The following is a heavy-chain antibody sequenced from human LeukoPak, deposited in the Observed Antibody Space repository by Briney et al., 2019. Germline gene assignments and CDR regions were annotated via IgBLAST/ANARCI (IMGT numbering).Heavy chain of an antibody. J-gene: IGHJ4*02. CDR1: GGSISSSSYY. CDR3: ARGGGYYGSGSYYPTFDY. CDR2: IYYSGST. D-gene: IGHD3-10*01. V-gene: IGHV4-39*01. Sequence: SETLSLTCTVSGGSISSSSYYWGWSRQPPGKGLEWIGSIYYSGSTYYNPSLKSRVTISVDTSKNQFSLKLSSVTAADTAVYYCARGGGYYGSGSYYPTFDYWGQGTLVTVSS.